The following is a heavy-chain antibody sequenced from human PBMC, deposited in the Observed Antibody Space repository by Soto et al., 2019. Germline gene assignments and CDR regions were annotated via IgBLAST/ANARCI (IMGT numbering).Heavy chain of an antibody. V-gene: IGHV3-21*01. CDR2: ISSSSYI. CDR1: GFTFSSYS. CDR3: ACYGYCSGGSCPSLDY. Sequence: GGSLRLSCAASGFTFSSYSMNWVRQAPGKGLEWVSSISSSSYIYYADSVKGRFTISRDNAKNSLYLQMNSLRAEDTAVYYCACYGYCSGGSCPSLDYWGQGTLVTVSS. J-gene: IGHJ4*02. D-gene: IGHD2-15*01.